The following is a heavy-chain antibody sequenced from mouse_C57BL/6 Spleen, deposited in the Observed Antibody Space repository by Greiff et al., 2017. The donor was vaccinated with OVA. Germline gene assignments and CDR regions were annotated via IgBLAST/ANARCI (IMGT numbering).Heavy chain of an antibody. V-gene: IGHV1-82*01. Sequence: QVQLKESGPELVKPGASVKISCKASGYAFSSSWMNWVKQRPGKGLEWIGRIYPGDGDTNYNGKFKGKPTLTAYKSSSTAYMQLSSLTSEDSAVYFCARSLMMVTTPLGYFDVWGTGTTVTVSS. CDR1: GYAFSSSW. D-gene: IGHD2-3*01. J-gene: IGHJ1*03. CDR2: IYPGDGDT. CDR3: ARSLMMVTTPLGYFDV.